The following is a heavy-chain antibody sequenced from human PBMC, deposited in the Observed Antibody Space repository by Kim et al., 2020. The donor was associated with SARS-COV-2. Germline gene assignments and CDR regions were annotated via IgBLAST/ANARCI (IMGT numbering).Heavy chain of an antibody. CDR3: ARVSRNNYIWGSYRYRNHLFDP. CDR1: GGSFSGYY. D-gene: IGHD3-16*02. J-gene: IGHJ5*02. CDR2: INHSGST. V-gene: IGHV4-34*01. Sequence: SETLSLTCAVYGGSFSGYYWSWIRQPPGKGLEWIGEINHSGSTNYNPSLKSRVTISVDTSKNQFSLKLSSVTAADTAVYYCARVSRNNYIWGSYRYRNHLFDPWGQGTLVTVSS.